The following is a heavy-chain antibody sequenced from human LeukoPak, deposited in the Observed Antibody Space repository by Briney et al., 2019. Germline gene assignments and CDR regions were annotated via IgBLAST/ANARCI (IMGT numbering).Heavy chain of an antibody. CDR2: ISSSGSTI. CDR3: AREAVAGTGFDY. V-gene: IGHV3-48*03. Sequence: PGGSLRLSCAASGFTFNSYEMNWVRKAPGKGLEWVSYISSSGSTIYYADSVKGRFTISRDNAKNSLYLQMNSLRAEDTAVYYCAREAVAGTGFDYWGQGTLVTVSS. CDR1: GFTFNSYE. D-gene: IGHD6-19*01. J-gene: IGHJ4*02.